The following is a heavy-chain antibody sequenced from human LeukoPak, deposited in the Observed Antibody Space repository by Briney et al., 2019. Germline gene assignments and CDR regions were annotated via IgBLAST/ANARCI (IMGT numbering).Heavy chain of an antibody. D-gene: IGHD3-10*01. J-gene: IGHJ4*02. CDR1: GFTFSSYS. CDR2: ISSSSSTI. CDR3: ARDAVTMVRGVIDY. V-gene: IGHV3-48*04. Sequence: GGSLRLSCAASGFTFSSYSMNWVRQAPGKGLEWVSYISSSSSTIYYADSVKGRFTLSRDNAKNSLYLQMNSLRAEDTAVYYCARDAVTMVRGVIDYWGQGTLVTVSS.